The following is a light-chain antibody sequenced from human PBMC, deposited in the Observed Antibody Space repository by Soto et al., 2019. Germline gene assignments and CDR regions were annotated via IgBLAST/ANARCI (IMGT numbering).Light chain of an antibody. Sequence: IVMTQSPATLSVSPGERATLSCRASQSVSSNLAWYHQKPGQAPRLLIYGASTRATGIPARFSGSGSATEFTLTISSLQSEDFAVYYCQQYNNWPPYTFGQGTKLEIK. CDR1: QSVSSN. CDR3: QQYNNWPPYT. CDR2: GAS. V-gene: IGKV3-15*01. J-gene: IGKJ2*01.